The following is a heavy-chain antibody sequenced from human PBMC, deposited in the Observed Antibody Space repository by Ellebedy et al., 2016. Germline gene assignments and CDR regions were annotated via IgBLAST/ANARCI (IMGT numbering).Heavy chain of an antibody. CDR2: ISSSSSTI. Sequence: GGSLRLSXAASGFTFSSYSMNWVRQAPGKGLEWVSYISSSSSTIYYADSVKGRFTISRDNAKNSLYLQMNSLRAEDTAVYYCARTVQYGDCLYFDYWGQGTLVTVSS. D-gene: IGHD4-17*01. V-gene: IGHV3-48*04. CDR3: ARTVQYGDCLYFDY. J-gene: IGHJ4*02. CDR1: GFTFSSYS.